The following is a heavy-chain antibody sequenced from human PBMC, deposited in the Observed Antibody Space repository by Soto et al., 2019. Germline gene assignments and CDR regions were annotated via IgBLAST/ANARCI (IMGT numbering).Heavy chain of an antibody. CDR1: GYSFTSYW. CDR3: ARHAFGAYSGGGMDV. V-gene: IGHV5-10-1*01. CDR2: IDPSDSYT. J-gene: IGHJ6*02. D-gene: IGHD1-26*01. Sequence: GESLKISCKGSGYSFTSYWISWVRQMPGKGLGWMGRIDPSDSYTNYSPSFQGHVTISADKSISTAYLQWSSLKASDTAMYYCARHAFGAYSGGGMDVWGQGTTVTVS.